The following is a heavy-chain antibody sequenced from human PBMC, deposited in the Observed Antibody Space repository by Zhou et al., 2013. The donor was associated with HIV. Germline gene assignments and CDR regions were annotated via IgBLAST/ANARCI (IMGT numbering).Heavy chain of an antibody. V-gene: IGHV1-69*15. CDR1: GRTFSSYA. Sequence: QVQLVQSGAEMKKPGSSVKVSCKAFGRTFSSYAMNWVRQAPGQGLEWMGRIIPMFGTVNYTQKFQGRVTITADESTKTAYTELSSLRSEDTAIYYCARSAFYGDQDYHYSDVMDVWGQGTTVIVSS. CDR2: IIPMFGTV. CDR3: ARSAFYGDQDYHYSDVMDV. J-gene: IGHJ6*01. D-gene: IGHD4-17*01.